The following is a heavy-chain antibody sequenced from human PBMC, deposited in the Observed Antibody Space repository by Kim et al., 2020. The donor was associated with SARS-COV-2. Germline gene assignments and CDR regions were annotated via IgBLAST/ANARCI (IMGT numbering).Heavy chain of an antibody. CDR3: AKDRGGVVTYFDY. V-gene: IGHV3-23*01. Sequence: GGSLRLSCAASGFTFSSYAMSWVRQAPGKGLEWVSTISGSGGSTYYADSVKGRFTISRDNSKNTLYLQMNSLRAEDTAVYYCAKDRGGVVTYFDYWGQGTLVTVSS. D-gene: IGHD3-3*01. CDR1: GFTFSSYA. CDR2: ISGSGGST. J-gene: IGHJ4*02.